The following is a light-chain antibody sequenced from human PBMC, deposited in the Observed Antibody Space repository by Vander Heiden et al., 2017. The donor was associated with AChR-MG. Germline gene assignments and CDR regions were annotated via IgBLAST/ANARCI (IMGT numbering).Light chain of an antibody. V-gene: IGLV2-23*01. CDR2: GGN. CDR3: CSYSTSRSL. J-gene: IGLJ2*01. CDR1: SSDIGTYNF. Sequence: QSALTQPASVSGSPGQSITISCTVTSSDIGTYNFVSWYQQYPGKGPKLIIWGGNRRPSGVSNRLSGSKSGNTASLTIAGLQAEDEADYYCCSYSTSRSLFGGGTKLTVL.